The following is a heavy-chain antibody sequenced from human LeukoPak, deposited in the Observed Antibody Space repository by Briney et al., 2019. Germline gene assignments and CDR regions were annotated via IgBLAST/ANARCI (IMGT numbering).Heavy chain of an antibody. J-gene: IGHJ4*02. V-gene: IGHV3-23*01. CDR1: GFTFSSCA. CDR2: ISGGSSDSA. Sequence: GGSLRLSCAASGFTFSSCAMSWVRQAPGKGLEWVSAISGGSSDSAYYADSVKGRFTISRDNSKNTLYLQMDSLRVEDTAVYYCAKPMTGYRLGCFDYWGQGTLVTVSS. D-gene: IGHD3-9*01. CDR3: AKPMTGYRLGCFDY.